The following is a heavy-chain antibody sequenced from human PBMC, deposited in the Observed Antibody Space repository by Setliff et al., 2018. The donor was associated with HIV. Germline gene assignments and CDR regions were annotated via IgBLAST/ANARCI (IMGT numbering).Heavy chain of an antibody. CDR1: GGSISIYY. V-gene: IGHV4-4*07. CDR2: ISAGGYT. J-gene: IGHJ3*02. D-gene: IGHD3-3*01. Sequence: SETLSLTCTVSGGSISIYYWSWIRQLPGEGLEWIGRISAGGYTYYNPSLQSRVTMSVDMSKNQFSLKLSSVTAADTATYYCARDRSGTSYAGDDAFDIWGQGTMVTVSS. CDR3: ARDRSGTSYAGDDAFDI.